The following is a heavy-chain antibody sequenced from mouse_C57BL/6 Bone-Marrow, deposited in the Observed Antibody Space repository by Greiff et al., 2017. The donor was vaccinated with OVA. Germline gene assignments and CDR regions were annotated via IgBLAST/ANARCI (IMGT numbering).Heavy chain of an antibody. J-gene: IGHJ4*01. V-gene: IGHV5-17*01. CDR1: GFTFSDYG. CDR3: AFYYDYDGNYYAMDY. Sequence: EVQVVESGGGLVKPGGSLKLSCAASGFTFSDYGMHWVRQAPEKGLEWVAYISSGSSTIYYADTVKGRFTISRDNAKNTLFLQMTSLRSEDTAMYYGAFYYDYDGNYYAMDYWGQGTSVTVSS. D-gene: IGHD2-4*01. CDR2: ISSGSSTI.